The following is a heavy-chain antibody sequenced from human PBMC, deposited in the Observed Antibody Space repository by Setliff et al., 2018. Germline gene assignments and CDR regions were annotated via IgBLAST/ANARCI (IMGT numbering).Heavy chain of an antibody. D-gene: IGHD3-10*01. Sequence: SETLSLTCTVSGGSLSADYYWSWIRQPAGKGLEWIGHVHPDGSTNYNPSLYSRLIISVDTSKNQFSLKLTSVTAADTAVYYCARALASGSYYGQSSYYMDVWGKGTTVTVSS. V-gene: IGHV4-61*09. J-gene: IGHJ6*03. CDR2: VHPDGST. CDR3: ARALASGSYYGQSSYYMDV. CDR1: GGSLSADYY.